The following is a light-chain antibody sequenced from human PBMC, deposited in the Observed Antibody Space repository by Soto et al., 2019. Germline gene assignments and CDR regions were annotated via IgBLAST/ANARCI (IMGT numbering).Light chain of an antibody. V-gene: IGKV1-5*03. Sequence: DIQMTQSPSTLSASVGDRVTITCRASQSISSWLAWYQQKPGKAPKLLIYKASSLETGVPSRFGGSGSGTEFTLTISSLQPDDVATYYCQQYNSYSWTFGQGTNVEIK. CDR2: KAS. CDR1: QSISSW. J-gene: IGKJ1*01. CDR3: QQYNSYSWT.